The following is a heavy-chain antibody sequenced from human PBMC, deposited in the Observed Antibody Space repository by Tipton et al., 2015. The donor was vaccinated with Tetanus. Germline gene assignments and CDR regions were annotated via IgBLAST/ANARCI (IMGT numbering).Heavy chain of an antibody. D-gene: IGHD1-26*01. CDR3: ARDQARGARGWNYFDY. Sequence: LRLSCTVSGGSISGGRYYWSWIRQRPGKGLEWIGDIYSSGSTYSDPSLKGRVTISVDTSKNQFSLRLNSVTDADTAVYYCARDQARGARGWNYFDYWGLGTLVTVSS. CDR1: GGSISGGRYY. J-gene: IGHJ4*02. CDR2: IYSSGST. V-gene: IGHV4-31*03.